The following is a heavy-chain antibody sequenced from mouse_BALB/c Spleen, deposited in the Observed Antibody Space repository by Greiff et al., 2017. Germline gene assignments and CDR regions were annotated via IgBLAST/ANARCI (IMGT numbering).Heavy chain of an antibody. D-gene: IGHD2-14*01. CDR2: ISSGSSTI. Sequence: EVMLVESGGGLVQPGGSRKLSCAASGFTFSSFGMHWVRQAPEKGLEWVAYISSGSSTIYYADTVKGRFTISRDNPKNTLFLQMTSVESEDTSIYYCARGWYDAGTWFAYWGQGTLVTVSA. J-gene: IGHJ3*01. V-gene: IGHV5-17*02. CDR3: ARGWYDAGTWFAY. CDR1: GFTFSSFG.